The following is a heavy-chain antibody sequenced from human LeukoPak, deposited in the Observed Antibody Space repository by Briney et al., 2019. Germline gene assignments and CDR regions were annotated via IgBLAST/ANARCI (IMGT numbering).Heavy chain of an antibody. J-gene: IGHJ4*02. CDR3: AKQYSGGWYYFDY. CDR2: IVVGSDNT. Sequence: GASVRVSCKASGFTFTSRSAVQGVRQARGQRLEWIGWIVVGSDNTNYAQKFQERVTITRDMSTSTSYMELSSLRSEDTAVYYCAKQYSGGWYYFDYWGQGTLVTVSS. V-gene: IGHV1-58*01. CDR1: GFTFTSRSA. D-gene: IGHD6-19*01.